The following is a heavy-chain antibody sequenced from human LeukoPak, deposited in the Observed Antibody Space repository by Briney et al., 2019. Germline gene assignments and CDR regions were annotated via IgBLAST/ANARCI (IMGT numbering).Heavy chain of an antibody. CDR1: GNSFTTYW. CDR3: ARLPQWGGTYHFDY. CDR2: IYPGDSDT. Sequence: GESLKISCRGSGNSFTTYWIGWVRQMPGKGLEWMGIIYPGDSDTRYSPSFQGQVTISADKSISTAYLQWSSLKASDTAMYYCARLPQWGGTYHFDYWGQGTLLTVSS. J-gene: IGHJ4*02. V-gene: IGHV5-51*01. D-gene: IGHD1-26*01.